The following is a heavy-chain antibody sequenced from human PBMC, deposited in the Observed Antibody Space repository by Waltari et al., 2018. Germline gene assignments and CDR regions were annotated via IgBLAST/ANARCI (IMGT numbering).Heavy chain of an antibody. V-gene: IGHV4-34*01. CDR2: INHSGRT. J-gene: IGHJ1*01. D-gene: IGHD3-16*02. CDR1: GGSFSGYY. CDR3: ARIHYDYVWGSYRSLQYFQH. Sequence: QVQLQQWGAGLLKPSETLSLTCAVYGGSFSGYYWSWIRQPPGKGLEWIGEINHSGRTNYNPSLKSRVTISVDTSKNQFSLKLSSVTAADTAVYYCARIHYDYVWGSYRSLQYFQHWGQGTLVTVSS.